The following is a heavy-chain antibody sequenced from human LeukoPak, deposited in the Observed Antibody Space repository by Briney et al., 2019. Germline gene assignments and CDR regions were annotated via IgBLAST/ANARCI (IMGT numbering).Heavy chain of an antibody. CDR1: GYTFTGYY. CDR3: ASPTEDSSGYYYFGRRLDY. J-gene: IGHJ4*02. Sequence: ASVKVSCKASGYTFTGYYMHWVRQAPGQGLEWMGWINPNSGGTNYAQKFQGRVTMTRDTSISTAYMELSRLRSDDTAVYYCASPTEDSSGYYYFGRRLDYWGQGTLVTVSS. CDR2: INPNSGGT. D-gene: IGHD3-22*01. V-gene: IGHV1-2*02.